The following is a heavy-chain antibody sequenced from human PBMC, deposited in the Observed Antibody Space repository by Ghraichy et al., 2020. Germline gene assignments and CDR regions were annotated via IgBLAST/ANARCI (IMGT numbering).Heavy chain of an antibody. CDR1: GFTSSTYS. D-gene: IGHD2-2*02. J-gene: IGHJ6*02. CDR3: ARGGSASDVVPAAIISMDV. CDR2: IGGSSTHI. Sequence: GGSLRLSCAVSGFTSSTYSMNWVRQAPGKGLEWVSSIGGSSTHIYYADSVTGRFIISRDNAKNSLYMQMDRLRAEDTAVYYCARGGSASDVVPAAIISMDVWCQGTTVTVSS. V-gene: IGHV3-21*06.